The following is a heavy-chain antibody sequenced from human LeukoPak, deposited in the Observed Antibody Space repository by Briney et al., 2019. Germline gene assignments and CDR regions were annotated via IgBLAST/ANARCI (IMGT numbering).Heavy chain of an antibody. CDR3: ARDGNWGTTDAYLNY. Sequence: GGSLRLSCAASGFTFSSYGMHWVRQAPGRGLEWVAVISYDGSNKYYADSVKGRFTISRDNSKNTLYLQMNSLRAEDTAVYYCARDGNWGTTDAYLNYWGQGTLVTVSS. D-gene: IGHD7-27*01. V-gene: IGHV3-30*19. CDR1: GFTFSSYG. J-gene: IGHJ4*02. CDR2: ISYDGSNK.